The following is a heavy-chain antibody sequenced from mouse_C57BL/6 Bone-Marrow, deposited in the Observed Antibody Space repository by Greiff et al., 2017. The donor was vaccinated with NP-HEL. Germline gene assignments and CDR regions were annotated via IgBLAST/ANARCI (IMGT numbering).Heavy chain of an antibody. D-gene: IGHD1-1*01. V-gene: IGHV1-19*01. Sequence: EVMLVESGPVLVKPGASVKMSCKASGYTFTDYYMNWVKQSHGKSLEWIGVINPYNGGTSYNQKFKGKATLTVDKSSSTAYMELNSLTSEDSAVYYCARNHYYGSSHWYFDVWGTGTTVTVSS. CDR1: GYTFTDYY. J-gene: IGHJ1*03. CDR3: ARNHYYGSSHWYFDV. CDR2: INPYNGGT.